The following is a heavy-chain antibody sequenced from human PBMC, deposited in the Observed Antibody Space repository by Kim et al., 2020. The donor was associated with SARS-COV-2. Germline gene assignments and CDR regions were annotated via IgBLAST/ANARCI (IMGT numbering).Heavy chain of an antibody. CDR3: ARGDRYSSSWYIHAYYYYGMDV. D-gene: IGHD6-13*01. CDR2: TYYRSKWYN. J-gene: IGHJ6*02. Sequence: QTLSLTCAISGDSVSSNSAAWNWIRQSPSRGLEWLGRTYYRSKWYNDYAVSVKSRITINPDTSKNQFSLQLNSVTPEDTAVYYCARGDRYSSSWYIHAYYYYGMDVWGQGTTVTVSS. CDR1: GDSVSSNSAA. V-gene: IGHV6-1*01.